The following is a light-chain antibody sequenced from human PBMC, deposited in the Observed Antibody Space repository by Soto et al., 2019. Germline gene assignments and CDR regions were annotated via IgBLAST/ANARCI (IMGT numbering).Light chain of an antibody. CDR1: SSNIGNNA. CDR3: ATWDDSLNAYV. J-gene: IGLJ1*01. V-gene: IGLV1-36*01. Sequence: QSALTQPPSVSEAPRQRVTISFSGSSSNIGNNAVNWYQQLPGQAPKIVIYYDDLLTSGVSDRFSGSKSGISASLAISDLQSDDEADYYCATWDDSLNAYVFGPGTKVTVL. CDR2: YDD.